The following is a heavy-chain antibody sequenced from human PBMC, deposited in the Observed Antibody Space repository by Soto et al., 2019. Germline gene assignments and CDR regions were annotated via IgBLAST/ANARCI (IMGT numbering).Heavy chain of an antibody. CDR3: ARGARSSSDFFDF. CDR1: GGSISSYY. D-gene: IGHD6-6*01. CDR2: IYYSGST. J-gene: IGHJ4*02. V-gene: IGHV4-59*01. Sequence: SETLSLTCTVSGGSISSYYWSWIRQPPGKGLEWIGYIYYSGSTNYNPSLKSRVTISVDTSKNQFSLKLTSVTAADTAVYYCARGARSSSDFFDFWGQGTLDTVSS.